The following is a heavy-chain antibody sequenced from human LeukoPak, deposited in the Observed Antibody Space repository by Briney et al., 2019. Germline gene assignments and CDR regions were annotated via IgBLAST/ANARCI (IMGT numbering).Heavy chain of an antibody. V-gene: IGHV4-59*08. CDR2: IYYSGST. D-gene: IGHD2-15*01. CDR1: GGSINSYY. J-gene: IGHJ4*02. Sequence: SETLSLTCTVSGGSINSYYWSWIRQPPGKGLEWIGYIYYSGSTNYNPSLKSRVTISVDTSKNQFPLKLSSVTAADTAVYYCARMREGYCSGGSCYYFDYWGQGTLVTVSS. CDR3: ARMREGYCSGGSCYYFDY.